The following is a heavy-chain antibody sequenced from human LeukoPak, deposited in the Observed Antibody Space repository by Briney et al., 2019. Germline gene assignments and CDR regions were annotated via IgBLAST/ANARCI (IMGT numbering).Heavy chain of an antibody. Sequence: SVKVSCKASGGTFSSYAISWVRQAPGQGLEWMGGIIPIFGTANYAQKFQGRVTITADESTSTAYMELSSLRSEDTAVYYCVGGVAGGSWYWFDPWGQGTLVTVSS. J-gene: IGHJ5*02. CDR1: GGTFSSYA. V-gene: IGHV1-69*01. CDR3: VGGVAGGSWYWFDP. D-gene: IGHD6-13*01. CDR2: IIPIFGTA.